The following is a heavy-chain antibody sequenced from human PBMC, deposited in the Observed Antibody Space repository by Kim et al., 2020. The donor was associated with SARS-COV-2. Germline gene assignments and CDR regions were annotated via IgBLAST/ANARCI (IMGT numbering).Heavy chain of an antibody. J-gene: IGHJ6*02. CDR3: ARGAYYGMDV. Sequence: STVYADSVKGRFTNSRDNAKNTLYLQMNSLRAEDTAVYYCARGAYYGMDVWGQGTTVTVSS. V-gene: IGHV3-74*01. CDR2: ST.